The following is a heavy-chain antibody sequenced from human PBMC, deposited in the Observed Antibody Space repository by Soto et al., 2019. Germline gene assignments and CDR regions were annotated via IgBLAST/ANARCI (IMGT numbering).Heavy chain of an antibody. CDR1: GFTFSSYA. CDR3: ARYDRIQKTNLRFVNGMDV. V-gene: IGHV3-30-3*01. D-gene: IGHD5-18*01. CDR2: ISYDGSNK. Sequence: GGSLRLSCAASGFTFSSYAMHWVRQAPGKGLEWVAVISYDGSNKYYAASVKCRFTISRDNSKHTLYLKMNSLRVEDTAVYYCARYDRIQKTNLRFVNGMDVWGQGTTVTVSS. J-gene: IGHJ6*02.